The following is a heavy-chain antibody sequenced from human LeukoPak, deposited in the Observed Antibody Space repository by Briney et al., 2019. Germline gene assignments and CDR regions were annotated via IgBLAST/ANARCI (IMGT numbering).Heavy chain of an antibody. D-gene: IGHD4-17*01. J-gene: IGHJ6*03. CDR2: INHSGST. CDR3: ARGTVTNPYYYYYYMDV. CDR1: GGSFSGYY. Sequence: SETLSLTCAVYGGSFSGYYWSWIRQPPGKGLEWIGEINHSGSTNYNPSLKSRVTISVDTSKNQFSLKLSSVTAADTAVYYCARGTVTNPYYYYYYMDVWGKGTTVTVSS. V-gene: IGHV4-34*01.